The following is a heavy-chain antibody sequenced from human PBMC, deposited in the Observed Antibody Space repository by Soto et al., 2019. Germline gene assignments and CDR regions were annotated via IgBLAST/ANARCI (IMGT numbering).Heavy chain of an antibody. V-gene: IGHV4-39*01. CDR1: GGSISSSSYY. CDR2: IYYSGST. J-gene: IGHJ3*02. CDR3: ARHDLGAPYPAFDI. Sequence: QLQLQESGPGLVKPSETLSLTCTVSGGSISSSSYYWGWIRQPPGKGLEWIGSIYYSGSTYYNPSLKSRVTISVDTSKNQFSLKLSSVTAADTAVYYCARHDLGAPYPAFDIWGQGTMVTVSS. D-gene: IGHD1-26*01.